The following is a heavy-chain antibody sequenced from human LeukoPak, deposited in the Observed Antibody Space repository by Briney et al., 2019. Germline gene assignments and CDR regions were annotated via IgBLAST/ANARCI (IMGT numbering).Heavy chain of an antibody. CDR1: GYTFTSYG. CDR3: AREGTVIAAAGTGRAFDI. J-gene: IGHJ3*02. V-gene: IGHV1-18*01. Sequence: ASVKVSCKASGYTFTSYGINWVRQAPGQGFEWMGWISAYNGNTKYTQNLQGRVTMTTDTSTSTAYMELRSLRSDDTAVYYCAREGTVIAAAGTGRAFDIWGQGTMVTVSS. D-gene: IGHD6-13*01. CDR2: ISAYNGNT.